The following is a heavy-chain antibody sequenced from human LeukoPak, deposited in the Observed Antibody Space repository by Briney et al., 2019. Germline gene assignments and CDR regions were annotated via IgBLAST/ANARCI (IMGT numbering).Heavy chain of an antibody. J-gene: IGHJ5*02. CDR1: GFTFSSLA. D-gene: IGHD4-17*01. CDR3: ARDGTVTAGPFDP. V-gene: IGHV3-23*01. CDR2: IRSNGDTT. Sequence: GGSLRLSCTASGFTFSSLAMTWVRQAPGKGLEWVSTIRSNGDTTYNADSVKGRFTISRDNSKNTLYLQMNSLTAEDTAVYYCARDGTVTAGPFDPWGGGTLVTVSS.